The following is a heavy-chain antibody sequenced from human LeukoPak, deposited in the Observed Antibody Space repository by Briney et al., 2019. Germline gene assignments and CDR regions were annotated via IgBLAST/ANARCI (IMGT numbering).Heavy chain of an antibody. Sequence: SETLSLTCTVFGGSISSYYWSWIRQPPGKGLEWIGYIYYSGSTNYNPSLKSRVTISVDTSKNQFSLKLSSVTAAGTAVYYCARRGPYGSGSYYDNWFDPWGQGTLVTVSS. CDR3: ARRGPYGSGSYYDNWFDP. J-gene: IGHJ5*02. CDR1: GGSISSYY. V-gene: IGHV4-59*08. D-gene: IGHD3-10*01. CDR2: IYYSGST.